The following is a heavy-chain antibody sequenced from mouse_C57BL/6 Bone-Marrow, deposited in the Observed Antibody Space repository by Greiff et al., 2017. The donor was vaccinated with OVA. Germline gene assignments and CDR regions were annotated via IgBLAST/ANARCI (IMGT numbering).Heavy chain of an antibody. CDR3: ASNFDY. Sequence: VQLKESGPGLVKPSQSLSLTCSVTGYSFTSCYYWNWIRQPPGNLLEWRGYIRYGGSNNYNQSLKNRISITRDTSKNQFFLQLNSLTTEDTATYYCASNFDYWGQGTTLTVSS. V-gene: IGHV3-6*01. CDR2: IRYGGSN. CDR1: GYSFTSCYY. J-gene: IGHJ2*01.